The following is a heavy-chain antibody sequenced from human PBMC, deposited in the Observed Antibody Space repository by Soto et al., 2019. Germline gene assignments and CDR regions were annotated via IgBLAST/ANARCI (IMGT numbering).Heavy chain of an antibody. V-gene: IGHV4-4*02. Sequence: SETLSLTCAVSSGSISSSNWWSWVRQPPGKGLEWIGEIYHSGSTNYNPSLKSRVTISVGKSKNQFSLKLSSVTAADTAVYYCASSSGWYGAPYYWGQGTLVTVSS. CDR3: ASSSGWYGAPYY. J-gene: IGHJ4*02. CDR2: IYHSGST. D-gene: IGHD6-19*01. CDR1: SGSISSSNW.